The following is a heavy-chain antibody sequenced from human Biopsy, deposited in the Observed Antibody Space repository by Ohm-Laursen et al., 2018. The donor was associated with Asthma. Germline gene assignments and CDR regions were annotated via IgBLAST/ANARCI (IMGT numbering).Heavy chain of an antibody. CDR2: IIPIFGTA. CDR3: ARDPHNSYLASLRTKFNYYYYGMDV. J-gene: IGHJ6*02. CDR1: GGTFSSYA. Sequence: SVKVSCKASGGTFSSYAISWVRQAPGQGLEWMGGIIPIFGTANYAQKFHGRVTITADESTSTAYMELSSLRSEDTAVYYCARDPHNSYLASLRTKFNYYYYGMDVWGQGTTVTVSS. D-gene: IGHD1-7*01. V-gene: IGHV1-69*13.